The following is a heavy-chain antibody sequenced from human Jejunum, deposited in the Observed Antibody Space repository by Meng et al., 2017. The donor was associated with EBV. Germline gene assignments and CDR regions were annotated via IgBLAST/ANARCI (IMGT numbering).Heavy chain of an antibody. J-gene: IGHJ5*02. CDR1: GGSISSSSYH. D-gene: IGHD3-10*01. V-gene: IGHV4-39*01. CDR3: ARRGGEGWFDP. CDR2: IYYSGST. Sequence: QLHQQGSVPVLVKTSETLSLTCPVSGGSISSSSYHWGWFRQPPGKGLEWIGSIYYSGSTYYNPSLKSRVTISVDTSKNQFSLKLSSVTAADTAVYYCARRGGEGWFDPWGQGTLVTVSS.